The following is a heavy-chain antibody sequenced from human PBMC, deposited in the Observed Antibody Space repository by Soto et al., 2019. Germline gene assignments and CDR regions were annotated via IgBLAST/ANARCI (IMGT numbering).Heavy chain of an antibody. J-gene: IGHJ4*02. Sequence: PSETLSLTCAVYGGSFSGYYWSWIRQPPGKGLEWIGEINHSGSTNYNPSLKSRVTISVDTSKNQFSLKLSSVTAADTAVYYCARSRATPYCSGGSCSQPYYFDYWGQGNLVTVSS. D-gene: IGHD2-15*01. CDR3: ARSRATPYCSGGSCSQPYYFDY. V-gene: IGHV4-34*01. CDR1: GGSFSGYY. CDR2: INHSGST.